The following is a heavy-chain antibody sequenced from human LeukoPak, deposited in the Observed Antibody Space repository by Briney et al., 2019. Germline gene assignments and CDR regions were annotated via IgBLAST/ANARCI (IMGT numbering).Heavy chain of an antibody. V-gene: IGHV3-21*01. CDR1: GFTFSTYS. D-gene: IGHD2-2*01. CDR2: ISISSSSI. Sequence: AGGSLRLSCAASGFTFSTYSMNWVRQAPGKGLEWVSSISISSSSIYYADSMKGRFTISRDSAKNSLYLQMNSLRAEDTAVYYCARVQRGYCSSTSCYYFDFWGQGTLVTVSS. CDR3: ARVQRGYCSSTSCYYFDF. J-gene: IGHJ4*02.